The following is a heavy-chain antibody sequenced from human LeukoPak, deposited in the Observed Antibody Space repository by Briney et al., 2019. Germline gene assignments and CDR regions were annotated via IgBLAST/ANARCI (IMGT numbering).Heavy chain of an antibody. CDR1: GYTFTGYY. V-gene: IGHV1-2*06. CDR3: AGGYDSRQTLLGY. Sequence: ASVKVSCKASGYTFTGYYIHWLRQAPGQGLEWMGRINPNSGGTHYAQKFQGRVTMTRDTSISTAYMELSRLRSDDTAVYYCAGGYDSRQTLLGYWGQGTLVTVSS. CDR2: INPNSGGT. J-gene: IGHJ4*02. D-gene: IGHD3-22*01.